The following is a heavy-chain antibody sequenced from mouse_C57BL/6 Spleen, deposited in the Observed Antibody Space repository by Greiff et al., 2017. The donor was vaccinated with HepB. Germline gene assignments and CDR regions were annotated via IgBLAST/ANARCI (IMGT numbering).Heavy chain of an antibody. CDR1: GFTFSDYG. Sequence: DVKLVESGGGLVKPGGSLKLSCAASGFTFSDYGMHWVRQAPEKGLEWVAYISSGSSTIYSADTVKGRFTISRDNAKNTLFLQMTSLRSEDTAMYYCANYYGSRGYYAMDYWGQGTSVTVSS. CDR3: ANYYGSRGYYAMDY. CDR2: ISSGSSTI. J-gene: IGHJ4*01. V-gene: IGHV5-17*01. D-gene: IGHD1-1*01.